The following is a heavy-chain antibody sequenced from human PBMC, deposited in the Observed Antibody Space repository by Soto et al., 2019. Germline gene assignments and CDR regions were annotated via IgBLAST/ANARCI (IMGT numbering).Heavy chain of an antibody. Sequence: PSETLSLTCAVYGGSFSGYYWSWIRQPPGKGLEWIGEINHSGSTNYNPSLKSRVTISVDTSKNQFSLKLSSVTAADTAVYYCARARRRGYSGYDSNYGMDVWGQGTTVTVSS. CDR3: ARARRRGYSGYDSNYGMDV. CDR1: GGSFSGYY. CDR2: INHSGST. J-gene: IGHJ6*02. D-gene: IGHD5-12*01. V-gene: IGHV4-34*01.